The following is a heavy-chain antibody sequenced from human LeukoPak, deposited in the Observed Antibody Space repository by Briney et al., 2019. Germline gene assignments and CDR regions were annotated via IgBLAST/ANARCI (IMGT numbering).Heavy chain of an antibody. CDR1: GFTFSSYG. CDR3: AKARGLIGGAFDI. V-gene: IGHV3-48*04. J-gene: IGHJ3*02. Sequence: GGSLRLSCAASGFTFSSYGMTWVRQAPGKGLEWVSYISSSSSTIYYADSVKGRFTTSRDNSKNSLYLQMNSLRSEDTALYYCAKARGLIGGAFDIWGQGTMVTVSS. D-gene: IGHD3-22*01. CDR2: ISSSSSTI.